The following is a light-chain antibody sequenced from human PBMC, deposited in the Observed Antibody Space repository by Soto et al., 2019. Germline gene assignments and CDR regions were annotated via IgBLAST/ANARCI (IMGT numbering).Light chain of an antibody. V-gene: IGLV2-14*03. Sequence: QSVLTQTSSVSGTPGQSITFSYKGTSIDVGIYDYVSWHQQHPGKAPKLIIYDVNNRPSGVPSRFSGSKSGNTASLIISGLQTEDEADYYCCAYSTSGTHVFGTG. CDR1: SIDVGIYDY. CDR2: DVN. CDR3: CAYSTSGTHV. J-gene: IGLJ1*01.